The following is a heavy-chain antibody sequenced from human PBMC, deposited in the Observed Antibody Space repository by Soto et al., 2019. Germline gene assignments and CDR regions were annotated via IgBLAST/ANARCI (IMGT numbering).Heavy chain of an antibody. CDR3: TRRGYGMDV. V-gene: IGHV3-30-3*01. CDR2: ISYDGSNK. J-gene: IGHJ6*02. CDR1: GFTFSSYA. Sequence: GGSLRLSCAASGFTFSSYAMHWVRQAPGKGLEWVAFISYDGSNKYYADSVKGRFTISRDNSKNTLYLQMNSLRGEDTAVYYCTRRGYGMDVWGQGTTVTVSS.